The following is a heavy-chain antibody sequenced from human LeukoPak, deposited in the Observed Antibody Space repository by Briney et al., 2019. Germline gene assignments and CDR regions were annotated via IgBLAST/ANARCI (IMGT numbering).Heavy chain of an antibody. CDR1: GFTFSSYA. V-gene: IGHV3-23*01. Sequence: GGSLRLSXAASGFTFSSYAMSWVRQAPGKGLEWVSAISGSGGSTYYADSVKGRFTISRDNSKNTLYLQMNSLRAEDTAVYYCAKVRIAARLFDYWGQGTLVTVSS. D-gene: IGHD6-6*01. CDR3: AKVRIAARLFDY. CDR2: ISGSGGST. J-gene: IGHJ4*02.